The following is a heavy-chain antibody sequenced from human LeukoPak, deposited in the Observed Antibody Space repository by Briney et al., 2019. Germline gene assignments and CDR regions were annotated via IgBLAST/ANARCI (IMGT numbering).Heavy chain of an antibody. CDR3: AELGITMIGGV. D-gene: IGHD3-10*02. V-gene: IGHV3-48*03. CDR1: GFTFSSYE. CDR2: ISSSGSTI. J-gene: IGHJ6*04. Sequence: PVGSLRLSCAASGFTFSSYEMNWVRRAPGKGLEWVSYISSSGSTIYHADSVKGRFTISRDNAKNSLYLQMNSLRAEDTAVYYCAELGITMIGGVWGKGTTVTISS.